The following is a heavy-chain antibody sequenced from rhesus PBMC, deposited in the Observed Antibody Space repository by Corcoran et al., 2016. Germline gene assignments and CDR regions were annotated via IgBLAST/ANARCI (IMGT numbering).Heavy chain of an antibody. CDR3: ARDSSGWSYEYFEF. CDR2: ISGSGGRT. J-gene: IGHJ1*01. Sequence: QLQLQESGPGLVKPSETLSLTCAVSGGSISSNYWSWIRHPPGKGLEWIGRISGSGGRTDSNPSRKSRVTISPDTSKNQFSLKLSSVTAADTAVYYCARDSSGWSYEYFEFWGQGALVTVSS. V-gene: IGHV4-173*01. CDR1: GGSISSNY. D-gene: IGHD6S26*01.